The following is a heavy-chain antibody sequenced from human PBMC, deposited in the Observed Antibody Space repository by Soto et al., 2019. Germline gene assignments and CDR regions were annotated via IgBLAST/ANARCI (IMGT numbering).Heavy chain of an antibody. Sequence: QLQLQESGPGLGKPSGTLSLTCPVSGASLSRRGNYWGWIRQPPGKGLEWIGTIYYSGSTYYNPSLKSRVTISVDTSKNQFSLKLSSVTAADTAVYYCATSNWFDPWGQGTLVTVSS. CDR3: ATSNWFDP. CDR2: IYYSGST. J-gene: IGHJ5*02. CDR1: GASLSRRGNY. V-gene: IGHV4-39*01.